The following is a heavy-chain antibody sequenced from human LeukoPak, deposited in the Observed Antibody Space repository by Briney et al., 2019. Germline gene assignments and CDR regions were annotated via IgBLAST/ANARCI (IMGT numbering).Heavy chain of an antibody. V-gene: IGHV3-9*01. J-gene: IGHJ4*02. D-gene: IGHD5-18*01. CDR3: ARLDTAMAIDY. Sequence: GGSLRLSCAASGFTFDDYAMHWVRQAPGKGLGWVSGISWNSGSIGYADSVKGRFTISRDNAKNSLYLQMNSLRAEDTALYYCARLDTAMAIDYWGQGTLVTVSS. CDR1: GFTFDDYA. CDR2: ISWNSGSI.